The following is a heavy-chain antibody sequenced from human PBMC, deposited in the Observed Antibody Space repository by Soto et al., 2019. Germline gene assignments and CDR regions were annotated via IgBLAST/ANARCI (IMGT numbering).Heavy chain of an antibody. V-gene: IGHV1-69*19. Sequence: QVQLVQSGAEMKKPGSSVKVSCQSSGGTFNTYAMNWVRQAPGQGPEWMGDISPMFGAANYAPKFQGRVTITAYESTGTSYMQLSSLTSEATALYFCAREVQVHTPAFVYWGQGTLVTVSS. J-gene: IGHJ4*02. CDR1: GGTFNTYA. CDR3: AREVQVHTPAFVY. CDR2: ISPMFGAA. D-gene: IGHD3-10*01.